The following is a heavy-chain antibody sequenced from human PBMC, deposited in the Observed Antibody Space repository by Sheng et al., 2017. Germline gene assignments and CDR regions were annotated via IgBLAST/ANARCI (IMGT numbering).Heavy chain of an antibody. CDR3: ARLRATHPGYFDY. J-gene: IGHJ4*02. V-gene: IGHV3-66*01. D-gene: IGHD1-26*01. CDR2: IYSGGST. CDR1: GFTVSSNY. Sequence: EVQLVESGGGLVQPGGSLRLSCAASGFTVSSNYMSWVRQAPGKGLEWVSVIYSGGSTYYADSVKGRFTISRDNSKNTLYLQMNSLRAEDTAVYYCARLRATHPGYFDYWGQGTLVTVSS.